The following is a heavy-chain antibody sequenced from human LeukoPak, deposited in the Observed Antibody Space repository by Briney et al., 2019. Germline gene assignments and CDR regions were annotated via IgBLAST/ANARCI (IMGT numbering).Heavy chain of an antibody. CDR3: AREGNGDYFSY. CDR1: GFTXSSYW. J-gene: IGHJ4*02. V-gene: IGHV3-7*01. D-gene: IGHD1-1*01. CDR2: IKQDGSEK. Sequence: SLRLSCXASGFTXSSYWMSWVRQAPGKGLEWVANIKQDGSEKYYVDSVKGRFTISRDNAKNSLYLQMNSLRAEDTAVYYCAREGNGDYFSYWGQGTLVTVSS.